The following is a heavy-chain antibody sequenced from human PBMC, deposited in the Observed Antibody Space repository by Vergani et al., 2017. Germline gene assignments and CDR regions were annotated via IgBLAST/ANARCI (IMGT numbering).Heavy chain of an antibody. CDR1: GFTLRNYD. D-gene: IGHD3-16*01. CDR2: IQFDGSKQ. V-gene: IGHV3-30*02. Sequence: QVQLVESGGGVVQRRGSLRLSCATSGFTLRNYDMQCLRQGPGKGLEFVAFIQFDGSKQYYADTVKGRFTLSRDFSKNTLYLQRNSLRTYDTETYYCGKRFRGWGIDYWGQGTQVIVSS. J-gene: IGHJ4*02. CDR3: GKRFRGWGIDY.